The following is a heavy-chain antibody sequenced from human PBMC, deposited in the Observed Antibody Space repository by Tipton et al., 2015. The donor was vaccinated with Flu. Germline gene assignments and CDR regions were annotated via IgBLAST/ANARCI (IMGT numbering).Heavy chain of an antibody. CDR1: GFTFSNFR. D-gene: IGHD3-22*01. J-gene: IGHJ4*02. CDR3: ARDQDDSSGYYYYFDF. V-gene: IGHV3-74*01. Sequence: GSLRLSCAASGFTFSNFRMHWVRQAPGKGLVWVSHISSDGSGTTYADSVKGRFTISRDNAKNTPYLQMNSLRVEDTAVYYCARDQDDSSGYYYYFDFWGQGTLVTVSS. CDR2: ISSDGSGT.